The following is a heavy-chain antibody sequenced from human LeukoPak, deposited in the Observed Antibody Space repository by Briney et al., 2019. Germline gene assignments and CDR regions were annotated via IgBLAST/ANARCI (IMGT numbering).Heavy chain of an antibody. CDR1: GFTFSNAW. D-gene: IGHD2-15*01. J-gene: IGHJ6*03. CDR2: IKSKTDGGIT. Sequence: NPGGSLRLSCAASGFTFSNAWMSWVRQAPGKGLEWVGRIKSKTDGGITDYAAPVKGRFTISRDDSKNTLYLQMNSLKTEDTAVYYCTTEPTGYCSGGSCYDYYYYMDVWGKGTTVTVSS. V-gene: IGHV3-15*01. CDR3: TTEPTGYCSGGSCYDYYYYMDV.